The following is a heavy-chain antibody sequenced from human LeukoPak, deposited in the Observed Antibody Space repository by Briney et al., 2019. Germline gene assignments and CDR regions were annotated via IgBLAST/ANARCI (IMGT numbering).Heavy chain of an antibody. Sequence: ASVKVSCKASGGSFSSYGFSWVRQAPGQGLEWMGWINPNNGDTIYAQKFQDRVKMTRDPSITTAYMELTKLRSDDTAVYYCARPDYDDDDSSGTHDWGQGTLVTVSS. J-gene: IGHJ4*02. CDR3: ARPDYDDDDSSGTHD. D-gene: IGHD4-17*01. CDR2: INPNNGDT. CDR1: GGSFSSYG. V-gene: IGHV1-2*02.